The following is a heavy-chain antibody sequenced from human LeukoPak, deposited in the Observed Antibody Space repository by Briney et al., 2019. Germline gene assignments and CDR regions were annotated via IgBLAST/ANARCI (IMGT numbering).Heavy chain of an antibody. CDR1: GGSISNYY. D-gene: IGHD2-15*01. Sequence: SETLSLTCTVSGGSISNYYWIWIRQPPGKGLEWIGHISYSGSTNYNPTLKSRVTISVDTSKNQFSLKVTSVTAADTAVYYCARGHDGVVGWFAPWGRGTLVTVSS. J-gene: IGHJ5*02. CDR2: ISYSGST. V-gene: IGHV4-59*01. CDR3: ARGHDGVVGWFAP.